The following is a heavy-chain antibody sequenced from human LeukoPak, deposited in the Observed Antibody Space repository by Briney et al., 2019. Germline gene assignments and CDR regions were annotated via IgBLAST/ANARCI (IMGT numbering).Heavy chain of an antibody. V-gene: IGHV3-21*01. Sequence: GGSLRLSCAASGFTFSSYSMNWVRQAPGKGLEWVSSISSSSSYIYYADSVKGRFTISRDNSKNTLYLRMNSLRAEDTAVYYCARRATTERGHSYGLDYWGQGTLVTVSS. CDR3: ARRATTERGHSYGLDY. CDR2: ISSSSSYI. CDR1: GFTFSSYS. J-gene: IGHJ4*02. D-gene: IGHD5-18*01.